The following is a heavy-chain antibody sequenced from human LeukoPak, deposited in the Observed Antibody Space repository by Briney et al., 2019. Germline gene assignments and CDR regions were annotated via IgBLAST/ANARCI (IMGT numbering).Heavy chain of an antibody. V-gene: IGHV3-13*01. D-gene: IGHD6-13*01. J-gene: IGHJ4*02. CDR2: IGKAGDT. CDR1: GFTFSSYD. Sequence: GGSLRLSCTASGFTFSSYDMHWVRQVPGAGLEWVSGIGKAGDTHYPGSVKGRFTISRENGRNSLYLQMNSLKAGDTAVYYCARWAAGVDYWGQGTLVTVSS. CDR3: ARWAAGVDY.